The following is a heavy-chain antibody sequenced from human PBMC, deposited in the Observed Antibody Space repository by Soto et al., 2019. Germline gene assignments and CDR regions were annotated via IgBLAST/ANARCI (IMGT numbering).Heavy chain of an antibody. CDR1: GASISGFY. J-gene: IGHJ5*02. Sequence: IXSLTCTVSGASISGFYWSWIRKSAGKGLGWIGRIYATGTTDYNPSLKSRVMMSVDTSKKQFSLKLRSVTAADTAVYYCVRDGTKTLRDWFDP. V-gene: IGHV4-4*07. CDR2: IYATGTT. CDR3: VRDGTKTLRDWFDP. D-gene: IGHD1-1*01.